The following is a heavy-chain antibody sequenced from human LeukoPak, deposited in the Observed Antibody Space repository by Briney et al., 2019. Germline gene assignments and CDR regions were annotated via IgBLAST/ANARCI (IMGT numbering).Heavy chain of an antibody. CDR3: ARRHDYGDYSPLVWYFDL. V-gene: IGHV3-53*01. D-gene: IGHD4-17*01. Sequence: PGGSLRLSCAASGFSVNTNSMSWVRQAPGKGLEWVSIIYAAGDTHYADSVKGRFTISRDDSKNTLYLQMNSLRAEDTAVYYCARRHDYGDYSPLVWYFDLWGRGTLVTVSS. CDR2: IYAAGDT. CDR1: GFSVNTNS. J-gene: IGHJ2*01.